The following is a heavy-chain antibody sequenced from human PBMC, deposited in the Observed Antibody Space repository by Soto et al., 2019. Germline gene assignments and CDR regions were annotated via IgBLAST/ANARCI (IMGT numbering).Heavy chain of an antibody. D-gene: IGHD3-22*01. Sequence: ASVKVSCKASGYRFTSYGISWVRQAPGQGLEWLGWISAYDDNTKYAQTLQGRVSMSTDTSTNTAYMELRSLRSDDTAMYYCARGGYYDSSDSRNYHYFGMNVWGQGTTVTVSS. CDR1: GYRFTSYG. J-gene: IGHJ6*02. CDR2: ISAYDDNT. CDR3: ARGGYYDSSDSRNYHYFGMNV. V-gene: IGHV1-18*01.